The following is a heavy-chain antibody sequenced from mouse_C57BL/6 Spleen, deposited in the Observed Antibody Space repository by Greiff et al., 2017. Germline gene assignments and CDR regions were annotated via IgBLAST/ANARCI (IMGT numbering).Heavy chain of an antibody. CDR1: GYTFTSYG. J-gene: IGHJ4*01. CDR3: ARSHYEEMDY. CDR2: IYPRSGNT. D-gene: IGHD1-1*01. Sequence: VQPQQSGAELARPGASVKLSCKASGYTFTSYGISWVKQRTGQGLEWIGEIYPRSGNTYYNEKFKGKATLTADKSSSTAYMELRSLTSEDSAVYFCARSHYEEMDYWGQGTSVTVSS. V-gene: IGHV1-81*01.